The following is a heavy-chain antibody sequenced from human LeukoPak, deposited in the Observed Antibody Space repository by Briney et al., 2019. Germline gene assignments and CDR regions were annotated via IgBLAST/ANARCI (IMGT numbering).Heavy chain of an antibody. V-gene: IGHV1-69-2*01. CDR2: VDPEDGET. CDR1: GYTFTDYY. CDR3: DTVKSGSGQGVHC. J-gene: IGHJ4*02. Sequence: ASVKISCKVSGYTFTDYYMHWVQQAPGKGLEWMGLVDPEDGETIYAEKFQGRVTITADTSTDTAYMELSGRGLVCMAVYSCDTVKSGSGQGVHCWGQGSVLTVSS. D-gene: IGHD1-26*01.